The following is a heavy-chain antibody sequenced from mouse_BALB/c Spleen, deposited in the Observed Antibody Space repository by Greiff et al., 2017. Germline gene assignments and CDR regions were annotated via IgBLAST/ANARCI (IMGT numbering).Heavy chain of an antibody. CDR2: IYPGSGST. CDR1: GYNFTSYW. V-gene: IGHV1-55*01. CDR3: ARGYDGYWGFAY. J-gene: IGHJ3*01. Sequence: QVQLQQPGAELVKPGTSVKLSCKASGYNFTSYWINWVKLRPGQGLEWIGDIYPGSGSTNYNEKFKSKATLTVDTSSSTAYMQLSSLASEDSALYYCARGYDGYWGFAYWGQGTLVTVSA. D-gene: IGHD2-3*01.